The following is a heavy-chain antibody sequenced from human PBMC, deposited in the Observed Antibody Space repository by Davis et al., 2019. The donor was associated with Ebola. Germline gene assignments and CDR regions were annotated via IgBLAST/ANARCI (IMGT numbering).Heavy chain of an antibody. CDR1: GYTFTSYY. V-gene: IGHV1-46*01. Sequence: ASVKVSCKASGYTFTSYYMHWVRQAPGQGLEWMGIINPSGGSTSYAQKFQGRVTMTSDTSTSTVYMELSSLRSEDTAVYYCARDTGYCSGGSCYYFDYWGQGTLVTVSS. J-gene: IGHJ4*02. CDR2: INPSGGST. CDR3: ARDTGYCSGGSCYYFDY. D-gene: IGHD2-15*01.